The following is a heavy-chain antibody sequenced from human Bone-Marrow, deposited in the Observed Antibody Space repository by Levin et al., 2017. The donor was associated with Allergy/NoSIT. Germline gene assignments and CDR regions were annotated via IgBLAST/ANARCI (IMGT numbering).Heavy chain of an antibody. V-gene: IGHV4-59*01. CDR1: GDSMSNYF. J-gene: IGHJ5*02. CDR2: ISYSGST. CDR3: ARGPHWIFPCKYINGCDP. D-gene: IGHD2/OR15-2a*01. Sequence: SETLSLTCTVSGDSMSNYFWTWIRQLPGKGLEWIGYISYSGSTNYNPSVESRVTISVDTSKNQFSLKLPSVTAAATAVYYCARGPHWIFPCKYINGCDPWGQGTQVAVSS.